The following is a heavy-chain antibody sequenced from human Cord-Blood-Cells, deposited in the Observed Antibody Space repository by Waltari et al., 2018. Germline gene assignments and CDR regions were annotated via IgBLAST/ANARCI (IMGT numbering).Heavy chain of an antibody. CDR2: IYYSGST. Sequence: QVQLQESGPGLVKPSQTLSLTCTVSGGSISSGGYYWRWLRQHPGKGLEWIGYIYYSGSTYYNPSLKSRVTISVDTSKNQFSLKLSSVTAADTAVYYCARGASSSSKSQVDYWGQGTLVTVSS. D-gene: IGHD6-6*01. CDR3: ARGASSSSKSQVDY. J-gene: IGHJ4*02. CDR1: GGSISSGGYY. V-gene: IGHV4-31*03.